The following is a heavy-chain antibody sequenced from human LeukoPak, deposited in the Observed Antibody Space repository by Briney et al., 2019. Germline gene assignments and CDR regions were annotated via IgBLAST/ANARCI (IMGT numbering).Heavy chain of an antibody. J-gene: IGHJ4*01. CDR3: ARDRGWQQFDY. V-gene: IGHV3-7*01. D-gene: IGHD5-24*01. CDR2: IKADGSGK. CDR1: GFTFSSSW. Sequence: PGGSLRLSCVASGFTFSSSWMTWVRQAPGMGLGRVANIKADGSGKYYVDSVRGRFSISRDNAKNSLYLELNSLRAEDTGVYFCARDRGWQQFDYWGQGTLVTVSS.